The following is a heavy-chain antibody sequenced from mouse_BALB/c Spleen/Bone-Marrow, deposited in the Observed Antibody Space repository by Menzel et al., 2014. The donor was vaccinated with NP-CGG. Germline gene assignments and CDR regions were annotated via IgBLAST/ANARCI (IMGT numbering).Heavy chain of an antibody. CDR3: AKHVSNLGYDAFAY. Sequence: EVKLVESGGGLVKPGGSLKLSCAASGFTFSSYAMSWVHQTPEKRLEWVATISSGGSYTYYTDSVKGRFTISRDNANNSLYLQFINLRSEATDMYYCAKHVSNLGYDAFAYWGQGTLVTVSA. V-gene: IGHV5-9-3*01. CDR1: GFTFSSYA. J-gene: IGHJ3*01. CDR2: ISSGGSYT. D-gene: IGHD2-14*01.